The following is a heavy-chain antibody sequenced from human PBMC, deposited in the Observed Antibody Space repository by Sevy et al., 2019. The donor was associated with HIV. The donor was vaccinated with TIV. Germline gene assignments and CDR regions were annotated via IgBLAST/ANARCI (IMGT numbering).Heavy chain of an antibody. Sequence: GSLRLSCAASGFTFSNYAIHWVRQAPGKGLEWVALIWYDGSNKYYADSVKGRFTISRDNSKNTVYLQMNSLRAEDTAMYYCARAGIGALGDYWGHGTLVTVSS. CDR1: GFTFSNYA. V-gene: IGHV3-33*08. J-gene: IGHJ4*01. CDR3: ARAGIGALGDY. CDR2: IWYDGSNK. D-gene: IGHD6-13*01.